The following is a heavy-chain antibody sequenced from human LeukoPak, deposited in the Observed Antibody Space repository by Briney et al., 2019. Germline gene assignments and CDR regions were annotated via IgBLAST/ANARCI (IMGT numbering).Heavy chain of an antibody. Sequence: PSETLSLTCNVSGGSITSLYWSWIRQPPGKGLEWIGYIYYSGSTNYNPSLKSRVTISVDTSKNQFSLKLSSVTAADTAVYYCARGYSYYYDSSGYRPEYFQHWGQGTLVTVSS. J-gene: IGHJ1*01. CDR1: GGSITSLY. D-gene: IGHD3-22*01. V-gene: IGHV4-59*01. CDR2: IYYSGST. CDR3: ARGYSYYYDSSGYRPEYFQH.